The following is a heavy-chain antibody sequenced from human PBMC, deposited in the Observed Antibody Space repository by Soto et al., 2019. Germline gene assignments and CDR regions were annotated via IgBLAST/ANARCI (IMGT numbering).Heavy chain of an antibody. J-gene: IGHJ4*02. CDR3: ARGEWELLPNY. Sequence: PSETLSLTCTVSGGSISSGGYYWSWIRQHPGKGLEWIGYIYYSGSTYYNPSLKSRVTISVDTSKNQFSVKLSSVAAADTAVYYCARGEWELLPNYWGQGTLVTVSS. V-gene: IGHV4-31*03. CDR2: IYYSGST. D-gene: IGHD1-26*01. CDR1: GGSISSGGYY.